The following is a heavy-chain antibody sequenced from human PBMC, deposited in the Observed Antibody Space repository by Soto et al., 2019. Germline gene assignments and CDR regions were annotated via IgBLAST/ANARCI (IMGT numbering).Heavy chain of an antibody. J-gene: IGHJ4*01. CDR2: ITGTGSTT. Sequence: LIGCRLALEKTMEWVSAITGTGSTTSYADSVTGRFTIYRDNPKDTMYLQMSSLRAEDTAFYYCATTASEGYF. CDR3: ATTASEGYF. V-gene: IGHV3-23*01.